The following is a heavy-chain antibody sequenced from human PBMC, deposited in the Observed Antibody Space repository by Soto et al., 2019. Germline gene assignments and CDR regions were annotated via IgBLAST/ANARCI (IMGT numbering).Heavy chain of an antibody. CDR3: AKERGYSYGYDY. CDR2: ISAYNGNT. V-gene: IGHV1-18*01. D-gene: IGHD5-18*01. Sequence: QVQLVQSGAEVKKPGASVTVSCKASGYTFTSYGISWVRQAPGQGLEWIGCISAYNGNTNYSQKLQRRVTMTTDTSTSTADMELRSLRADDTAVYYCAKERGYSYGYDYWGQGTLVTVSS. J-gene: IGHJ4*02. CDR1: GYTFTSYG.